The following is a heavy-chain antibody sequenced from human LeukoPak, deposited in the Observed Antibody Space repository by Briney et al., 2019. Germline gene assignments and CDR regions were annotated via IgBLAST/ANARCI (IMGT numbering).Heavy chain of an antibody. CDR2: IYTSGST. CDR1: GGSISSYY. J-gene: IGHJ5*02. CDR3: ARGRIVGATSNWFDP. V-gene: IGHV4-4*07. Sequence: SETLSVTCTVSGGSISSYYWSWIRQPAGKGLEWIGRIYTSGSTNYNPSLKSRVTMSVDTSKNQFSLKLSSVTAADTAVYYCARGRIVGATSNWFDPWGQGTLVTVSS. D-gene: IGHD1-26*01.